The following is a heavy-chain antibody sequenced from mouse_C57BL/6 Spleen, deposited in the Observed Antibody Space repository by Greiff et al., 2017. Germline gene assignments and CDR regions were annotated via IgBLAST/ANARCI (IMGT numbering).Heavy chain of an antibody. CDR2: IRNKANGYTT. J-gene: IGHJ2*01. V-gene: IGHV7-3*01. CDR3: ARRDNYFDY. Sequence: EVKVVESGGGLVQPGGSLSLSCAASGFTFTDYYMSWVRQPPGKALEWLGFIRNKANGYTTEYSASVKGRFTISRDNSQSILYLQMNALRAEDSATYYCARRDNYFDYWGQGTTLTVSS. CDR1: GFTFTDYY.